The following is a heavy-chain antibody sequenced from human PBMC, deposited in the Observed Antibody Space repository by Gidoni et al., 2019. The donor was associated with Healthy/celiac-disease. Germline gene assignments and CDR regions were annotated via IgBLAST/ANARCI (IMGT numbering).Heavy chain of an antibody. V-gene: IGHV4-39*01. CDR3: ARHSTVGSSWFDY. CDR1: GGSISSSSYY. D-gene: IGHD1-26*01. Sequence: QLQLQESGPGLVKPSETLSLTYTVSGGSISSSSYYWGWIRQPPGKGLEWIGSIYYSGSTYYNPSLKSRVTISVDTSKNQFSLKLSSVTAADTAVYYCARHSTVGSSWFDYWGQETLVTVS. J-gene: IGHJ4*02. CDR2: IYYSGST.